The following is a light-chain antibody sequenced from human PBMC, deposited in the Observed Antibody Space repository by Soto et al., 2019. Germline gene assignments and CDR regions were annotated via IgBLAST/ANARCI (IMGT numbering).Light chain of an antibody. CDR1: QSLNNN. CDR2: STS. CDR3: QQYYSWPGT. V-gene: IGKV3-15*01. J-gene: IGKJ1*01. Sequence: EIVMTQSPATLSLSPGDRATLSCRASQSLNNNLAWYQQKPGQAPTLLIYSTSSRATAIPARFSGSGSGTEFTLTISSLQSEEFAVYYCQQYYSWPGTFGQGTTVEVK.